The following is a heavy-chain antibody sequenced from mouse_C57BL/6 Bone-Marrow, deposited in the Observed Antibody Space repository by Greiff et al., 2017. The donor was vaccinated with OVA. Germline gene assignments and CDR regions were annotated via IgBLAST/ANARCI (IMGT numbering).Heavy chain of an antibody. D-gene: IGHD1-1*01. J-gene: IGHJ2*01. V-gene: IGHV1-76*01. CDR2: IYPGSGNT. CDR1: GYTFTDYY. Sequence: QVQLQQSGAELVRPGASVKLSCKASGYTFTDYYINWVKQRPGQGLEWIARIYPGSGNTYYNEKFKGKATLTAEKSSSTAYMQLSSLTSEDSAVYFCARGITVVATDYFDYWGQGTTLTVSS. CDR3: ARGITVVATDYFDY.